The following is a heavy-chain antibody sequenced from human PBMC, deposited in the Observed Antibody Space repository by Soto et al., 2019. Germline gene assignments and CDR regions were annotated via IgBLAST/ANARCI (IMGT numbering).Heavy chain of an antibody. CDR3: AKDKVAVALDAFDI. Sequence: EVQLVESGGGLVQPGRSLRLSYAASGFTFDDYAMHWVRQAPGKGLEWVSGISWNSGSIGYADSVKGRFTISRDNAKNSLYLQMNSLRAEDTALYYCAKDKVAVALDAFDIWGQGTMVTVSS. CDR2: ISWNSGSI. J-gene: IGHJ3*02. D-gene: IGHD6-19*01. V-gene: IGHV3-9*01. CDR1: GFTFDDYA.